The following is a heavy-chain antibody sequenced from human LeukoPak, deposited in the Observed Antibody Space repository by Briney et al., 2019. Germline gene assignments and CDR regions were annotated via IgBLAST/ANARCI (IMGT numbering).Heavy chain of an antibody. D-gene: IGHD3-10*01. V-gene: IGHV3-53*01. CDR3: ARDESFYGSGRYY. CDR1: GFTVSSNY. J-gene: IGHJ4*02. CDR2: IYSGGST. Sequence: PGGSLRLSCAASGFTVSSNYMSWVRQAPGKGREWVSVIYSGGSTYYADSVKGRFTISRDNSKNTLYLQMNSLRAEDTAVYYCARDESFYGSGRYYWGQGTLVTVSS.